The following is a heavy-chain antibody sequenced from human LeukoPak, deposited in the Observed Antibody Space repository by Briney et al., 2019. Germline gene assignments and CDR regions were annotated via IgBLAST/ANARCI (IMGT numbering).Heavy chain of an antibody. Sequence: SETLSLTCTVSGGSISSGGYYWSWIRQHPGKGLEWIGYIYNSGSTYYNPSLKSRVTISVDTSKNQFSLKLRSVTAADTAVYYCARFGYYDSSGYYLDYWGQGTLVTVSS. V-gene: IGHV4-31*03. D-gene: IGHD3-22*01. CDR2: IYNSGST. J-gene: IGHJ4*02. CDR1: GGSISSGGYY. CDR3: ARFGYYDSSGYYLDY.